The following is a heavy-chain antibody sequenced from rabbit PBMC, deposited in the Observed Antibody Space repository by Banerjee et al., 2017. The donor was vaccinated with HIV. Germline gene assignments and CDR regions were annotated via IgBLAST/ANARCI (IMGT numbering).Heavy chain of an antibody. J-gene: IGHJ4*01. CDR1: GFDFSSYY. CDR2: IDPVFGST. CDR3: ARVDGVYASSNL. V-gene: IGHV1S7*01. Sequence: QLVESGGDLVKPGASLTLTCTASGFDFSSYYMSWVRQAPGKGLEWIGYIDPVFGSTYYASWVNGRFTISSHNAQNTLYLQLNSLTAADTATYFCARVDGVYASSNLWGPGTLVTVS. D-gene: IGHD1-1*01.